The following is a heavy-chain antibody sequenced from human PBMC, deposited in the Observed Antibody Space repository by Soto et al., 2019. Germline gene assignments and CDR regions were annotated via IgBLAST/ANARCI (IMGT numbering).Heavy chain of an antibody. CDR3: ASDKGVYSLEDF. CDR1: GDSITKYY. J-gene: IGHJ4*02. Sequence: QVQLQESGPGLVKPSETLSLTCTVSGDSITKYYWNWIRQPAGRGLEWIGRIYTRGSTIYNPSFKIRGTMSLDTSKNQFSLKLTAVSAADTAVYYCASDKGVYSLEDFWGQGTLVTVSS. V-gene: IGHV4-4*07. D-gene: IGHD2-15*01. CDR2: IYTRGST.